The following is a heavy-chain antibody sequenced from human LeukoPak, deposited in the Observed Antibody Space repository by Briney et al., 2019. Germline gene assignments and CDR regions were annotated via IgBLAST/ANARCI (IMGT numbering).Heavy chain of an antibody. CDR2: INNEGDDT. J-gene: IGHJ4*02. CDR3: ARGIYGNFDY. V-gene: IGHV3-74*01. CDR1: GFTFTKYW. Sequence: GGSLKLSCAASGFTFTKYWMHWVRQVPRKGLIWVSRINNEGDDTNYADSVKGRFTISRDNAKNTLYLQMNSLRAEDTAVYYCARGIYGNFDYWGQGSLVTVSS. D-gene: IGHD3-10*01.